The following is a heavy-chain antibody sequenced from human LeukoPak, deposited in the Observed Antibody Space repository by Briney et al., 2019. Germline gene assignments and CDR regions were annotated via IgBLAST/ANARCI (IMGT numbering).Heavy chain of an antibody. V-gene: IGHV1-46*01. J-gene: IGHJ2*01. CDR1: GYTFTSYY. CDR3: AGASNMAYGSGTIWYLDV. CDR2: INPSGGST. Sequence: ASVKVSCKASGYTFTSYYMHWVRQAPGQGLEWMGIINPSGGSTSYAQKFQGRVSMTRDTSTGTVYMDLSSLRSDDTALYYCAGASNMAYGSGTIWYLDVWGRGTLVTVFS. D-gene: IGHD3-10*01.